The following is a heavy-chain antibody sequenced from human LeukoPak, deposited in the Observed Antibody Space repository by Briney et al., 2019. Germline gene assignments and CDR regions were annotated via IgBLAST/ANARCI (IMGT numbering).Heavy chain of an antibody. Sequence: PGGSLRLSCAASGFTFSSYSMNWVRQAPGKGLEWVSSISSSSSYIYYADSVKGQFTISRDNAKNSLYLQMNSLRAEDTAVYYCARDLTPLWFGALEFYYYMDVWGKGTTVTVSS. J-gene: IGHJ6*03. V-gene: IGHV3-21*01. CDR3: ARDLTPLWFGALEFYYYMDV. CDR1: GFTFSSYS. D-gene: IGHD3-10*01. CDR2: ISSSSSYI.